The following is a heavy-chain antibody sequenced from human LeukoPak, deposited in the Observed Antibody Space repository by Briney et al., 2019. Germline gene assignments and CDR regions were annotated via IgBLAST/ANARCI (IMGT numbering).Heavy chain of an antibody. CDR2: MYSGGTT. V-gene: IGHV3-66*04. CDR1: GFTFSAYW. CDR3: ARLEVARGVMLGLDV. J-gene: IGHJ6*02. Sequence: PGGSVRLSYAVSGFTFSAYWLSWVRQAPGKGLERVAVMYSGGTTYYSDSVKGRFTISRDNSKNTVSLQINSLRVEDTAMYYCARLEVARGVMLGLDVWGQGATVTVSS. D-gene: IGHD3-10*01.